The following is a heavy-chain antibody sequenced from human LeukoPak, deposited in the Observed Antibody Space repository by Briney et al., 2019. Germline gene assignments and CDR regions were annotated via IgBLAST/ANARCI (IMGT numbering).Heavy chain of an antibody. CDR1: GFTFSSYG. CDR3: AKDRDSGSYYAFDY. CDR2: IRYDGSNK. V-gene: IGHV3-30*02. J-gene: IGHJ4*02. Sequence: PGGSLRLSCAASGFTFSSYGMHWVRQAPGKGLEWVAFIRYDGSNKYYADSVKGRFTISRDNSKNTLYLQMNSLRAEDTAVYYCAKDRDSGSYYAFDYWGQGTLVTVSS. D-gene: IGHD1-26*01.